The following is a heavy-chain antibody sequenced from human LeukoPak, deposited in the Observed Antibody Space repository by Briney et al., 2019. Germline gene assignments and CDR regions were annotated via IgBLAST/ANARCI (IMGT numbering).Heavy chain of an antibody. D-gene: IGHD2-15*01. J-gene: IGHJ4*02. V-gene: IGHV4-4*07. CDR2: IYTSGST. Sequence: SETLSLTCTVSGGSISSYYWSWIRQPAGKGLEWIGRIYTSGSTNYNPSLKSRVTMSVDTSKNQFSLKLSSVTAADTAVYYCARGEWGYCSGGSCPYYFDYWGQGTLVTVSS. CDR1: GGSISSYY. CDR3: ARGEWGYCSGGSCPYYFDY.